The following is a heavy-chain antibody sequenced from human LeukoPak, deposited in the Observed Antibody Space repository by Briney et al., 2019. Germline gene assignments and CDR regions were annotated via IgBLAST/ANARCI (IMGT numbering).Heavy chain of an antibody. D-gene: IGHD3-10*01. J-gene: IGHJ4*02. CDR3: ARDRDGSGSYYNDY. V-gene: IGHV4-31*03. CDR1: GGSVSSGGYF. CDR2: IYYSGST. Sequence: SETLSLTCTVSGGSVSSGGYFWNWIRQHPGKGLEWIGYIYYSGSTYYNPSLKSRLNLSIDTSKNQLSLNLSSVTAADTAVYYCARDRDGSGSYYNDYWGQGTLVTVSS.